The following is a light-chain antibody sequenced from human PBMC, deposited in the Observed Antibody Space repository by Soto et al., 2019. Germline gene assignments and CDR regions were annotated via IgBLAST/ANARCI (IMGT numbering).Light chain of an antibody. CDR2: EVN. V-gene: IGLV2-14*01. CDR1: SSDVGGYDY. J-gene: IGLJ2*01. Sequence: QSALTQAASVSGSPGQSITISCTGTSSDVGGYDYVSWYQHHPGKAPKLMIYEVNNRPSGVSNRFSGSKSGNTASLTISGLQADDEADYYCSSYTRSSTLDVIFGGGTKLTVL. CDR3: SSYTRSSTLDVI.